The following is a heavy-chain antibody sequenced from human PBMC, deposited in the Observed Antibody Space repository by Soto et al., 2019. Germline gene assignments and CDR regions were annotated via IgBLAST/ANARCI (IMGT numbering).Heavy chain of an antibody. J-gene: IGHJ4*02. D-gene: IGHD6-19*01. CDR2: ISGSGGST. V-gene: IGHV3-23*01. CDR1: GFTFSSYA. CDR3: AKDRGIAVAAQAL. Sequence: GGSLRLSCAASGFTFSSYAMSWVSQAPGKGLEWVSAISGSGGSTYYADSVKGRFTISRDNSKNTLYLQMNSLRAEDTAVYYCAKDRGIAVAAQALWGQGTLVTVSS.